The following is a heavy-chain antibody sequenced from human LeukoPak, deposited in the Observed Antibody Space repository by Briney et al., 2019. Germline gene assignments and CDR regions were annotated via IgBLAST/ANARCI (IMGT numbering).Heavy chain of an antibody. Sequence: SETLSLTCTVSGDSINSDYWNWLRQPPGKGLEWIGYIYHTGSTNYNPSLRSRVTISVDTSKKHFSLKLTSVTAADMAIYYCARVGGKTTINNAAFEIWGQGTMVTVSS. J-gene: IGHJ3*02. V-gene: IGHV4-59*01. D-gene: IGHD5-24*01. CDR2: IYHTGST. CDR1: GDSINSDY. CDR3: ARVGGKTTINNAAFEI.